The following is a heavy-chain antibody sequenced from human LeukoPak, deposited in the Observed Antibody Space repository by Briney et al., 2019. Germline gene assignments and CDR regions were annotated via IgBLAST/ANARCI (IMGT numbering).Heavy chain of an antibody. CDR3: AFSSGYLIPTDY. Sequence: SETLSLTCTVSGGSISSSSYYWGWIRQPPGKGLEWIGSIYYSGSTYYNPSLKSRVTISVDTSKNQFSLKLSSVTAADTAVYYCAFSSGYLIPTDYWGQGTLVTASS. CDR1: GGSISSSSYY. CDR2: IYYSGST. J-gene: IGHJ4*02. V-gene: IGHV4-39*01. D-gene: IGHD3-22*01.